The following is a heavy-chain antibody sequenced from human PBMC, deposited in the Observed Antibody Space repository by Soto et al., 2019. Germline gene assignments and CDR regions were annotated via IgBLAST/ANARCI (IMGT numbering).Heavy chain of an antibody. Sequence: QVQLVESGGGVVQPGKSLRLSCAASGFAFSTYGMHWVRQAPGRGLEWVAVISYDGSNKYYADSVKGRFTISRDNSKNTLYLQMNSLRPEDTAVYFCAKGPSGRRSGGYFGDYWGQGSLVTVSS. D-gene: IGHD1-26*01. CDR1: GFAFSTYG. V-gene: IGHV3-30*18. CDR3: AKGPSGRRSGGYFGDY. J-gene: IGHJ4*02. CDR2: ISYDGSNK.